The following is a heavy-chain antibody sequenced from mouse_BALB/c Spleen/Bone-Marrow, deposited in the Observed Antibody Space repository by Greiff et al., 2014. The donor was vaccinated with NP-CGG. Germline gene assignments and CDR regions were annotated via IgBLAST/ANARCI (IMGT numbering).Heavy chain of an antibody. CDR3: ARWLVRMDY. Sequence: EVQVVESGAELVKPGASVKLSCTAPGFNIKDTFMNWVKQRPEQGLEWIGRIDPANDNTEYDPKFQGKATITTDTSSNTAYLQPSSLTSEDTAVYYCARWLVRMDYWGRGTSVTVSS. J-gene: IGHJ4*01. V-gene: IGHV14-3*02. CDR2: IDPANDNT. D-gene: IGHD2-3*01. CDR1: GFNIKDTF.